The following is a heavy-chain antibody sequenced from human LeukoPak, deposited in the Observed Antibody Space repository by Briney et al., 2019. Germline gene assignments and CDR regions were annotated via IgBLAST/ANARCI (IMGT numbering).Heavy chain of an antibody. Sequence: NPSETLSLTCTVSGGSISSYYWSWIRQPAGKGLEWIGRIYTSGSTNYNPSLKSRVTMSVDTSKSQFSLKLSSVTAADTAVYYCARVIIVTMVRGVIPYNWFDPWGQGTLVTVSS. J-gene: IGHJ5*02. CDR3: ARVIIVTMVRGVIPYNWFDP. D-gene: IGHD3-10*01. V-gene: IGHV4-4*07. CDR1: GGSISSYY. CDR2: IYTSGST.